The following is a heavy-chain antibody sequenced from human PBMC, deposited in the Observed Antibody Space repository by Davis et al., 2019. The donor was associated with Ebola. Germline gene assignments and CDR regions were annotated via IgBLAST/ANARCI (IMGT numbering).Heavy chain of an antibody. V-gene: IGHV3-48*02. CDR2: ISSSSTTI. J-gene: IGHJ4*02. CDR3: AGEVLASFDY. D-gene: IGHD4/OR15-4a*01. Sequence: GESLKISCAASGFTFSSYSMNWVRQAPGKGLEWVSYISSSSTTIYFADSVKGRFTISRDNAKNSLYLQMNSLGDEDTAVYYCAGEVLASFDYWRQGTLVTVSS. CDR1: GFTFSSYS.